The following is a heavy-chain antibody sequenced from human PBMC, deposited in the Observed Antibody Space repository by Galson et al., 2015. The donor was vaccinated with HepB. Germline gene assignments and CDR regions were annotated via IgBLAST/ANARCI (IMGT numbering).Heavy chain of an antibody. V-gene: IGHV4-39*01. Sequence: SETLSLTCTVSGGSISSSSYYWGWIRQPPGKGLEWIGSIYYSGSTYYNPSLKSRVTISVDTSKNQFSLKLSSVTAADTAVYYCARRGYSSSWYGSYYYGMDVWGQGTTVTVSS. D-gene: IGHD6-13*01. CDR2: IYYSGST. CDR3: ARRGYSSSWYGSYYYGMDV. J-gene: IGHJ6*02. CDR1: GGSISSSSYY.